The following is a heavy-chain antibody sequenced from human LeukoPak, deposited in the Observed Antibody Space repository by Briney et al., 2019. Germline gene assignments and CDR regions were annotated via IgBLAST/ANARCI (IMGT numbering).Heavy chain of an antibody. D-gene: IGHD1-26*01. J-gene: IGHJ6*03. CDR2: ISSSGSTI. Sequence: GGSLRLSCAASGFTFSSYEMNWVRQAPGKGLEWVSYISSSGSTIYYADSVKGRFTISRDNAKNSLYLQMNGLRAEDTAVYYCAKDVKAGSWGDYYYYYMDVWGKGTTVTISS. CDR1: GFTFSSYE. CDR3: AKDVKAGSWGDYYYYYMDV. V-gene: IGHV3-48*03.